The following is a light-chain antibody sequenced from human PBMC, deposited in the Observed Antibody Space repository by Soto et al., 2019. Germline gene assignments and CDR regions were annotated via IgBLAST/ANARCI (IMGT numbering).Light chain of an antibody. Sequence: DVQMTQSPSTLPASVGDRVTITCRASQSISNWLAWYPQKPGQAPKVLIYQASNLQRGVTARFSASGSVTEFTLTISSLQPDDFATYYCQQYNSYSFGQGTKVEIK. CDR3: QQYNSYS. V-gene: IGKV1-5*01. CDR1: QSISNW. CDR2: QAS. J-gene: IGKJ1*01.